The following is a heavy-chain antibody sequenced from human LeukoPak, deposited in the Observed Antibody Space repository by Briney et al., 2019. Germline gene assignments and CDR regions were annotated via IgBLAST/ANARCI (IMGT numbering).Heavy chain of an antibody. J-gene: IGHJ4*02. V-gene: IGHV4-59*01. CDR3: ASGGYSSPLDY. Sequence: SETLSLTCTVSGGSISSYYWSWIRQPPGKGLEWIGYIYYSGSTNYNPSLRSRVTISVDTSKNQFSLKLSSVTAADTAVYYCASGGYSSPLDYWGQGTLVTVSS. CDR2: IYYSGST. D-gene: IGHD5-18*01. CDR1: GGSISSYY.